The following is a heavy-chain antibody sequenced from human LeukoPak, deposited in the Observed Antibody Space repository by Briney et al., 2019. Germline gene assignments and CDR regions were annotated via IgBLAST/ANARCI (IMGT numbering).Heavy chain of an antibody. CDR3: AKGLHPDPNSGSYYAFDI. Sequence: PGGSLRLSCAASGFTFSSYGMHWVRQAPGKGLEWVAFIRYDGSNKYYADSVKGRFTISRDNSKNTLYLQMNSLRAEDTAVYYCAKGLHPDPNSGSYYAFDIWGQGTMVTVSS. D-gene: IGHD1-26*01. CDR1: GFTFSSYG. V-gene: IGHV3-30*02. CDR2: IRYDGSNK. J-gene: IGHJ3*02.